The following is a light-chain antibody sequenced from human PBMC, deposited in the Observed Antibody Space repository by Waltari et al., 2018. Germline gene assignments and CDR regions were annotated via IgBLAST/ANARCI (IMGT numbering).Light chain of an antibody. J-gene: IGKJ3*01. CDR2: AAS. CDR3: QEYKSAPFT. V-gene: IGKV1-27*01. Sequence: DIQMTQSPSSLSASVGDRVSITCRASQGLTNYLAWYQQKPGAVPKLLLYAASTLQSGVPSRFSGSGSGTDFTLTIASLQPEDVATYFCQEYKSAPFTFGPGTKVDL. CDR1: QGLTNY.